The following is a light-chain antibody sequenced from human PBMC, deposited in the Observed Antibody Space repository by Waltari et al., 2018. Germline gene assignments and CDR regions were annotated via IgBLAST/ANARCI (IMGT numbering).Light chain of an antibody. CDR1: QSILYSSNNKNY. CDR2: WAS. J-gene: IGKJ1*01. V-gene: IGKV4-1*01. CDR3: QQYYSAPRT. Sequence: DIVMTQSPDSLAVSLGERATINCKSSQSILYSSNNKNYLTWYQQKPGQPPKVLIYWASTRESGVPARFSGSGSGTTFTLTISSLQAEDVAVYYCQQYYSAPRTFGQGTKVEIK.